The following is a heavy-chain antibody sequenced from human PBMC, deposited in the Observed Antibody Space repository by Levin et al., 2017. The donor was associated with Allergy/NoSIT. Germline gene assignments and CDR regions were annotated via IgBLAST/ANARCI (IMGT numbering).Heavy chain of an antibody. D-gene: IGHD2-8*01. V-gene: IGHV3-23*01. J-gene: IGHJ4*02. Sequence: GESLKISCAASGFTFSSYAMSWVRQAPGKGLEWVSAISGSGGSTYYADSVKGRFTISRDNSKNTLYLQMNSLRAEDTAVYYCAKSPWEWAYAISFPSYWGQGTLVTVSS. CDR1: GFTFSSYA. CDR2: ISGSGGST. CDR3: AKSPWEWAYAISFPSY.